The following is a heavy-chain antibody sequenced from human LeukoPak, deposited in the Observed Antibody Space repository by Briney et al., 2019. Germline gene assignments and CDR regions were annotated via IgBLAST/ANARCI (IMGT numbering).Heavy chain of an antibody. CDR3: ARDRRSVDAFDI. D-gene: IGHD1-26*01. J-gene: IGHJ3*02. Sequence: SETLSLTCAVSGYSISSGYYWGWIRQPPGKGLEWIGSIYHGGSTYYNPSLKSRVTMSEDTSENQFSLKLSSVTAADTAVYYCARDRRSVDAFDIWGQGTMVTVSS. CDR2: IYHGGST. V-gene: IGHV4-38-2*02. CDR1: GYSISSGYY.